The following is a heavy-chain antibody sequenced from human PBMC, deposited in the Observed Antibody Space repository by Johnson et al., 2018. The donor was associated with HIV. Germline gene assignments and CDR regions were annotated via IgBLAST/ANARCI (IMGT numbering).Heavy chain of an antibody. D-gene: IGHD6-19*01. V-gene: IGHV3-74*01. CDR2: INGDGSRT. CDR3: ARDRPSGWPDAFDI. J-gene: IGHJ3*02. Sequence: VQLVESGGGLIQPGGSLRLSCAASGFTFNDHWMQWVRQAPGKGLVWVSRINGDGSRTSYADSVKGRFTIARDNAKNPLYLQMNSLRPEDTAVYYCARDRPSGWPDAFDIWGQGTMVTVSS. CDR1: GFTFNDHW.